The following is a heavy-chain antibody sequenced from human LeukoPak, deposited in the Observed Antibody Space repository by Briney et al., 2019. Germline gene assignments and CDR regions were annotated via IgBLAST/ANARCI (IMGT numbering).Heavy chain of an antibody. CDR2: IKQDGSEK. J-gene: IGHJ4*02. CDR1: GFTFSRYK. V-gene: IGHV3-7*01. CDR3: ARVSWEYYGSGSDEFDY. Sequence: GGSLRLSCAASGFTFSRYKMSWVRQAPGKGPEWVANIKQDGSEKYYVDSVKGRFTISRDNAKNSLYLQMNSLRAEDTAVYYCARVSWEYYGSGSDEFDYWGQGTLVTVSP. D-gene: IGHD3-10*01.